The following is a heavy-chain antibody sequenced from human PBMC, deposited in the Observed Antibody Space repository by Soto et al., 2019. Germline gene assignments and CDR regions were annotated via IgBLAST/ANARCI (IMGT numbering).Heavy chain of an antibody. CDR3: SRLPWVFFFFLGYAVCGSSVNPYY. J-gene: IGHJ6*01. D-gene: IGHD2-2*01. V-gene: IGHV4-34*01. CDR2: INHSGST. Sequence: SETRARTCAVYGGSFSGYYWSSIGKEAGNGVEWIGEINHSGSTTPPPCPKSRVTISLDTSKNQLSLKLSSVTAADTSFSSFSRLPWVFFFFLGYAVCGSSVNPYY. CDR1: GGSFSGYY.